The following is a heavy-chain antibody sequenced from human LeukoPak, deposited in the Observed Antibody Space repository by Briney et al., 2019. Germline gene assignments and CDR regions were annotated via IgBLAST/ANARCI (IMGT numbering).Heavy chain of an antibody. CDR3: ARDAGDSSGDY. CDR2: IYTSGST. CDR1: GGSISSGSYY. V-gene: IGHV4-61*02. J-gene: IGHJ4*02. D-gene: IGHD6-19*01. Sequence: SQTLSLTCTVSGGSISSGSYYWSWIRQPAGKGLEWIGRIYTSGSTNYNPSLKSRVTISVDTSKNQFSLKLSSVTAADTAVYYCARDAGDSSGDYWGQGTLVTVSS.